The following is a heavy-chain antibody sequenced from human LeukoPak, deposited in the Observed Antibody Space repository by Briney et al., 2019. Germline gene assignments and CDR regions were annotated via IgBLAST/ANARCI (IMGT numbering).Heavy chain of an antibody. CDR1: GYPIRSGYH. J-gene: IGHJ4*02. CDR2: IYHTGTT. D-gene: IGHD3-3*01. CDR3: ARRSYYDFWSGYYFDY. Sequence: PSETLSLTCAVSGYPIRSGYHWGWIRQAPGKGLEWIGNIYHTGTTYYNPSLKSRVTISVDTSENHFSLHLSSVAAADTATYYCARRSYYDFWSGYYFDYWGQGTLVTVSS. V-gene: IGHV4-38-2*01.